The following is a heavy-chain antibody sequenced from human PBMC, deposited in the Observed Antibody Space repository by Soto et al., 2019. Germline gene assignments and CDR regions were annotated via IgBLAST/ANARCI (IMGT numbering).Heavy chain of an antibody. J-gene: IGHJ4*02. CDR2: IXAGNGXT. Sequence: XSVKVSCKASGSSFTGYAMHWVRQAPGQRLEWMGWIXAGNGXTQYSQKFQGXXTIPRDTXXXTDYMELSSLRSEDTAVYYCARAVAVGADFDYWGQGTLVTVSS. D-gene: IGHD6-19*01. CDR3: ARAVAVGADFDY. V-gene: IGHV1-3*01. CDR1: GSSFTGYA.